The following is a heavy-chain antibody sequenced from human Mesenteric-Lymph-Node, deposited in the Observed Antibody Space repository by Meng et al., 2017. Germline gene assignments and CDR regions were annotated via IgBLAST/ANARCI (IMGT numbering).Heavy chain of an antibody. J-gene: IGHJ4*02. CDR1: GFTFSSYS. D-gene: IGHD2-15*01. CDR3: ARGPVVAATPGGNYFDY. V-gene: IGHV3-21*01. Sequence: GESLKISCAASGFTFSSYSMNWVRQAPGKGLEWVSSISSSSSYIYYADSVKGRFTISRENAKNSLYLQMNSLRAGDTAVYYCARGPVVAATPGGNYFDYWGQGTLVTVSS. CDR2: ISSSSSYI.